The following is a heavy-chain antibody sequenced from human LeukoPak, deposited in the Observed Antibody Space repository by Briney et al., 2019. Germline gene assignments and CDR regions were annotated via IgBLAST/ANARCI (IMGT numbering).Heavy chain of an antibody. CDR1: GYTFTGYY. J-gene: IGHJ3*01. V-gene: IGHV1-2*06. D-gene: IGHD6-6*01. CDR2: IIPNSGDT. Sequence: ASVKVSCKASGYTFTGYYLHWVRQAPGQGLEWMGRIIPNSGDTNYAQTFQGRVTMTRDTSISTAYMELSRLRSDDTAVYYCARSSYSSSSSVWGQGTMVTVSS. CDR3: ARSSYSSSSSV.